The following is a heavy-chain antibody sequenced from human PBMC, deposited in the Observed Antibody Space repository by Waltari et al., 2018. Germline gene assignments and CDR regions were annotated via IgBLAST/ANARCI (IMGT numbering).Heavy chain of an antibody. D-gene: IGHD3-3*01. CDR1: GYTFTSYY. Sequence: QVQLVQSGAEVKKPGASVKVSCKASGYTFTSYYMHWVRQAPGQGLEWMGRIHPSGGSTSYAQTFQGRCTMTRGTSTSTGYMKLGILRPEDTDVYYCARDLGMAAHFDYWGQGTLVTVSS. J-gene: IGHJ4*02. CDR3: ARDLGMAAHFDY. V-gene: IGHV1-46*01. CDR2: IHPSGGST.